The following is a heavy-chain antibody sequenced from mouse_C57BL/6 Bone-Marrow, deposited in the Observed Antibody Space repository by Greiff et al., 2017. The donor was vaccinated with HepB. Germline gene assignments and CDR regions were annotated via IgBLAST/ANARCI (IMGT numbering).Heavy chain of an antibody. J-gene: IGHJ2*01. D-gene: IGHD1-2*01. CDR3: ARRYGPHFDY. CDR2: ISSGGSYT. CDR1: GFTFSSYG. Sequence: VQLKESGGDLVKPGGSLKLSCAASGFTFSSYGMSWVRQTPDKRLEWVATISSGGSYTYYPDSVKGRFTISRDNAKNTLYLQMSSLKSEDTAMYYCARRYGPHFDYWGQGTTLTVSS. V-gene: IGHV5-6*01.